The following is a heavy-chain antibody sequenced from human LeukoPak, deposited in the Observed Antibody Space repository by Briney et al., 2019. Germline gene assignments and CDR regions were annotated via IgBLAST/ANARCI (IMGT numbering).Heavy chain of an antibody. D-gene: IGHD6-25*01. CDR1: GYSFTAHH. Sequence: ASVKVSFKPSGYSFTAHHIHWMRQAPGQGLEWVGWIVPRSGDTNYAQRFQGRVTMTRDTSISTVYMELSGLTSDDTAVYYCAVSIQAASIPAFDYWGQGAPVTVSS. CDR2: IVPRSGDT. CDR3: AVSIQAASIPAFDY. V-gene: IGHV1-2*02. J-gene: IGHJ4*02.